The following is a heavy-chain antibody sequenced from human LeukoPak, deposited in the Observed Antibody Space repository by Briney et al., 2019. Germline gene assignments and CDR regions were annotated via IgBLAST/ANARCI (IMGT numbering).Heavy chain of an antibody. CDR1: GFTFSSYS. Sequence: GGSLRLSCAASGFTFSSYSMNWVRQAPGKGLEWVSYISSSSSTIYYADSVKGRFTISRDNSKNTLYLQMNSLRAEDTAVYYCARGGYSSAWYVFDYWGQGTLVTVSS. V-gene: IGHV3-48*01. CDR3: ARGGYSSAWYVFDY. J-gene: IGHJ4*02. D-gene: IGHD6-19*01. CDR2: ISSSSSTI.